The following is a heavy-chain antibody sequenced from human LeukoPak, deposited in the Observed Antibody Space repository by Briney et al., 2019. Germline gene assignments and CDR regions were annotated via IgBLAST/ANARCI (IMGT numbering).Heavy chain of an antibody. Sequence: SETLSLTCTVSGYSITNGYFWGWIRQSPGKALEWIGNIYRTGTTFYNPSLQSRVTISVDTSKNTFSLRLKSVTAADTAVYYCARQYSDILTGYHRGELYWYFDLWGRGTLVTVSS. D-gene: IGHD3-9*01. CDR2: IYRTGTT. CDR1: GYSITNGYF. CDR3: ARQYSDILTGYHRGELYWYFDL. J-gene: IGHJ2*01. V-gene: IGHV4-38-2*02.